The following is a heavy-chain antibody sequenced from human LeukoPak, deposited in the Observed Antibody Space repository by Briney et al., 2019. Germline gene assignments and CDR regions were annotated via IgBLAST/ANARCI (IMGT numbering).Heavy chain of an antibody. Sequence: RGESLKISCKASGYTFTHQWIGWVRQKSGSGLEWMGIIYPRDSDTRYSPSFQGHVTISDDTSINAAYLEWSRLEASDTAIYYCARHSDVIGAIWGQGTLVTVSS. D-gene: IGHD3-10*01. CDR2: IYPRDSDT. J-gene: IGHJ4*02. CDR3: ARHSDVIGAI. V-gene: IGHV5-51*01. CDR1: GYTFTHQW.